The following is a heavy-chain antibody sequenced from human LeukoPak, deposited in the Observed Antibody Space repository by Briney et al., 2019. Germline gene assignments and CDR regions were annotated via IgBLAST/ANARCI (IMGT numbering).Heavy chain of an antibody. CDR2: IKSKTDGGTT. D-gene: IGHD3-22*01. J-gene: IGHJ4*02. Sequence: GGSLRLSCAASGFTFSNAWMNWVRQAPGKGLEWVGRIKSKTDGGTTDYAAPVKGRFTISRDDSKNTLYLQINSLKTEDTAVYYCTTLVVVRRKVDYWGQGTLVTVSS. CDR3: TTLVVVRRKVDY. V-gene: IGHV3-15*07. CDR1: GFTFSNAW.